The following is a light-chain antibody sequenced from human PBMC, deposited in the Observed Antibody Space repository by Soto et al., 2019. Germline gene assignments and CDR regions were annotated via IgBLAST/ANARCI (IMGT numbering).Light chain of an antibody. CDR2: NNN. V-gene: IGLV1-44*01. Sequence: QAVVTQPPSASGTPGQRVTIACSGSSSNIGSTTVKWYQQLPGTAPKLLIYNNNQRPSGVPDRFSGSKSGTSASLAISGLQSEDGADYYCAAWDDSLNGVVFGGGTKLTVL. J-gene: IGLJ3*02. CDR3: AAWDDSLNGVV. CDR1: SSNIGSTT.